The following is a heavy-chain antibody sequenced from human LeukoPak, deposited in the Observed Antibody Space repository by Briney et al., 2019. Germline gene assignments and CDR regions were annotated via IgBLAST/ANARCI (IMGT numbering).Heavy chain of an antibody. Sequence: ASVKVSCKASGYTFTGYYMHWVRQAPGQGLEWMGWINPNSGGTNYAQKFQGRVTMTRDTSISTAYMELSRLRSDDTAVYYCARDKSRGLLWFGELLRSQNWFDPWGQGTLVTVSS. CDR2: INPNSGGT. CDR1: GYTFTGYY. V-gene: IGHV1-2*02. D-gene: IGHD3-10*01. J-gene: IGHJ5*02. CDR3: ARDKSRGLLWFGELLRSQNWFDP.